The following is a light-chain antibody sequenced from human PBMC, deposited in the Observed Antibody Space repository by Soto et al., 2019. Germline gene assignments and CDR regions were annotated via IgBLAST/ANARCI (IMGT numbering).Light chain of an antibody. CDR1: QSVSSSY. V-gene: IGKV3-20*01. Sequence: ETVLTQSPATLSLSPGERATLSCRTSQSVSSSYLAWYQQKPGQAPRLLIHGTSTRATGIPNRFSGSGSGTDFSPTISGLEAEDVAVDYCQQYGGSPTWTFGQGTKVEIK. J-gene: IGKJ1*01. CDR2: GTS. CDR3: QQYGGSPTWT.